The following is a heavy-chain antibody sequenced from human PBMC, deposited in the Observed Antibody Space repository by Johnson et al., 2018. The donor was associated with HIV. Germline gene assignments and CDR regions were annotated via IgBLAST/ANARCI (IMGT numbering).Heavy chain of an antibody. V-gene: IGHV3-30*03. D-gene: IGHD3-3*01. CDR3: ARGSITIFGVVNPHAFDI. CDR2: ISYDGSNK. CDR1: GFTVSSNY. J-gene: IGHJ3*02. Sequence: QVQLVESGGGLVQPGGSLRLSCAASGFTVSSNYMSWVRQAPGKGLEWVAVISYDGSNKYYADSVKGRFTISRDNSKNTLYLQMNSLRAEDTAVYYCARGSITIFGVVNPHAFDIWGQGTMVTVSS.